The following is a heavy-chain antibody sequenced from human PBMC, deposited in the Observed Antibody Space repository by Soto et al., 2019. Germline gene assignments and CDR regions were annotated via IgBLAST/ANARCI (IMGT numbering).Heavy chain of an antibody. V-gene: IGHV1-2*02. CDR1: GYIFSANY. CDR2: INPHSGAT. J-gene: IGHJ5*02. D-gene: IGHD3-10*01. Sequence: GASVKVSCKASGYIFSANYIHWVRQAPGQGLEWLGWINPHSGATNYAQKFLGRVTMSADTSASTAYMDLARLKSDDTAVYYCVRANALGFSNWFEPWGRGTLVTVSS. CDR3: VRANALGFSNWFEP.